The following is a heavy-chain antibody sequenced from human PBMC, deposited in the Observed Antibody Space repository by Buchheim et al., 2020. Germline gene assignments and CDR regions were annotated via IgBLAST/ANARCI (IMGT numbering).Heavy chain of an antibody. J-gene: IGHJ4*02. CDR3: ARDPNVVELGDSSLGLDY. Sequence: EVQLVESGGGLVKPGGSLRLSCAASGFTFSSYSMNWVRQAPGKGLEWVSSISSSSSYIYYADSVKGRFTISRDNAKNSLYLQMNSLRAEDTAVYYCARDPNVVELGDSSLGLDYWGQGTL. CDR2: ISSSSSYI. V-gene: IGHV3-21*01. D-gene: IGHD3-22*01. CDR1: GFTFSSYS.